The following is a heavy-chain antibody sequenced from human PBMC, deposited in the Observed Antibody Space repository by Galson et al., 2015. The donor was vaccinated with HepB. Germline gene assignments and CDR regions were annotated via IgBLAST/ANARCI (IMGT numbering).Heavy chain of an antibody. J-gene: IGHJ4*02. V-gene: IGHV4-30-4*07. CDR2: VYYTGSA. CDR3: ATNLNWRSDY. Sequence: YYWGWIRQSPGKGLEWIGYVYYTGSAYYSPSLKSRVTISVDTSKNQFSLRLSSVTAADTAVYYCATNLNWRSDYWGQGILVTVSS. D-gene: IGHD1-20*01. CDR1: YY.